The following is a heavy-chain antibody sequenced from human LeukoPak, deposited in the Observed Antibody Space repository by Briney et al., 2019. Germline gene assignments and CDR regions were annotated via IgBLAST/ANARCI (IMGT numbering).Heavy chain of an antibody. J-gene: IGHJ5*02. CDR1: GYTFTGYY. V-gene: IGHV1-2*02. D-gene: IGHD4-17*01. CDR2: INPNSGGT. Sequence: RASVKVPCKASGYTFTGYYMHWVRQAPGQGLEWMGWINPNSGGTNYAQKFQGRVTMTRDTSISTAYMKLSRLRSDDTAVYYCARESNGYGDAGWFDPWGQGTLVTVSS. CDR3: ARESNGYGDAGWFDP.